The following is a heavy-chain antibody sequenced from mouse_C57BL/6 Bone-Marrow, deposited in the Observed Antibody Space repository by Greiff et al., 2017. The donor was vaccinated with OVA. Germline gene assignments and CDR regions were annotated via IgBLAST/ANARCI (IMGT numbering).Heavy chain of an antibody. D-gene: IGHD1-1*01. J-gene: IGHJ4*01. V-gene: IGHV1-59*01. CDR3: ATTVVARMDY. CDR2: IDPSDSYT. CDR1: GYTFTSYW. Sequence: VQLQHPGAELVRPGTSVKLSCKASGYTFTSYWMHWVKQRPGQGLEWIGVIDPSDSYTNYNPKFKGKATLTVDTSSSTAYMQLSSLTSEDSAVYYCATTVVARMDYWGQGTSVTVSS.